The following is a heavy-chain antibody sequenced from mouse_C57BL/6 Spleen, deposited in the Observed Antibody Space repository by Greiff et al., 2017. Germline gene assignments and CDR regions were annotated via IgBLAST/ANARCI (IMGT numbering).Heavy chain of an antibody. Sequence: VQLQQSGPELVKPGASVKISCKASGYTFTDYNMDWVKQSHGKSLEWIGDINPNNGGTIYNQKFKGKATLTVDKSSSTAYMELRSLTSEDTAVYYCARGGTTMVTTGAPWFAYWGQGTLVTVSA. J-gene: IGHJ3*01. CDR1: GYTFTDYN. D-gene: IGHD2-2*01. CDR2: INPNNGGT. V-gene: IGHV1-18*01. CDR3: ARGGTTMVTTGAPWFAY.